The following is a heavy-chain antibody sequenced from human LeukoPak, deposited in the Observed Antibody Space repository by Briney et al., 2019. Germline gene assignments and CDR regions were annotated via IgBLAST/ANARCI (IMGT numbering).Heavy chain of an antibody. CDR1: GGSISSYY. J-gene: IGHJ3*02. Sequence: SETLSLTCTVSGGSISSYYWSWIRQPPGKGLEWIGYIYYSGSTNYNPSLKSRVTISVDTSKNQFSLKLSSVTAADTAVYYCARATGYYYDSSGYAFDIWGQGTMVTVSS. D-gene: IGHD3-22*01. CDR3: ARATGYYYDSSGYAFDI. CDR2: IYYSGST. V-gene: IGHV4-59*01.